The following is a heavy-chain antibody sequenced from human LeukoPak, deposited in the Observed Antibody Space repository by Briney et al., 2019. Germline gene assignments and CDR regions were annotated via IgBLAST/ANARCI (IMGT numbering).Heavy chain of an antibody. CDR1: GFTFSSYG. J-gene: IGHJ4*02. D-gene: IGHD6-19*01. Sequence: PGGSLRLSCAASGFTFSSYGMHWVRQAPGKGLEWVAVIWYDGSNKYYADSVKGRFTISRDNSKNTLYLQMNSLRAEDAAVYYCARDYGLGAVAGFDYWGQGTLVTVSS. CDR3: ARDYGLGAVAGFDY. V-gene: IGHV3-33*01. CDR2: IWYDGSNK.